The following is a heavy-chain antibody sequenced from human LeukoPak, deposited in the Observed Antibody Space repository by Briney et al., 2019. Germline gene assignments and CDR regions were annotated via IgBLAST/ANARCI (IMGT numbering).Heavy chain of an antibody. CDR2: XFPGDSDT. Sequence: SLKISCKTSGYSFXTYXIGWVRQMPGKXLEXXGIXFPGDSDTRYSPSFQGQVTISADKSISTAYLQWSSLKASDTAMYYCARLPMYYDFWSGYWFDYWGQGTLVTVSS. V-gene: IGHV5-51*01. CDR3: ARLPMYYDFWSGYWFDY. CDR1: GYSFXTYX. D-gene: IGHD3-3*01. J-gene: IGHJ4*02.